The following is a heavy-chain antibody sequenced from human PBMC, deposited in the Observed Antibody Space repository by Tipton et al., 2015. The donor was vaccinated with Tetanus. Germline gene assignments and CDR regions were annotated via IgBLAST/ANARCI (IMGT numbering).Heavy chain of an antibody. CDR1: GGSISSGGYY. J-gene: IGHJ4*02. CDR3: AREDTTTIDY. V-gene: IGHV4-61*03. CDR2: IYDSGST. D-gene: IGHD5-18*01. Sequence: TLSLTCTVSGGSISSGGYYWTWIRQPPGKGLEWIGYIYDSGSTNYNPSPKSRVTMSVDTSKNHFSLRLNSVSTTDTAVYYCAREDTTTIDYWGQGPLVTVSS.